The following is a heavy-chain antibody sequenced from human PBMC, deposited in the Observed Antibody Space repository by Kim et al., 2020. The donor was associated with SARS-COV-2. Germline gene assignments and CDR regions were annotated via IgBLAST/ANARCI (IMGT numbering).Heavy chain of an antibody. CDR1: GFTFGDYA. J-gene: IGHJ4*02. D-gene: IGHD3-22*01. Sequence: GGSLRLSCAASGFTFGDYAMHWVRQAPGKGLEWVSGISWNGGSIGYADSVKGRFTISRDNAKNSLYLQMNSLRAEDTAMYYCAKDRNYDSCGNVDYWGQGTLVTVSS. V-gene: IGHV3-9*01. CDR3: AKDRNYDSCGNVDY. CDR2: ISWNGGSI.